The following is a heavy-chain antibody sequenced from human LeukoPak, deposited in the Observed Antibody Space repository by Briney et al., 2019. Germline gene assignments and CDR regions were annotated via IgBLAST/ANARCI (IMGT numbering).Heavy chain of an antibody. J-gene: IGHJ5*02. V-gene: IGHV4-38-2*01. D-gene: IGHD2-2*02. CDR2: IYHTGTT. CDR3: ARLGCGSTSCYKIWFDP. Sequence: KPSETLPLTCAVSGFSISSGDYWGWIRQPPGKGLEWIGTIYHTGTTYYNPSLKSRVTIPVDTSSNQFSLRLSSVTAADTAVYYCARLGCGSTSCYKIWFDPWGQGTLVTVSS. CDR1: GFSISSGDY.